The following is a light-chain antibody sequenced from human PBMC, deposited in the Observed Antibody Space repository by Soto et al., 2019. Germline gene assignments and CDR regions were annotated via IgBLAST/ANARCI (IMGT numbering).Light chain of an antibody. Sequence: EIVMTQSPATLSVSPGERATLSCRTSQSVSGNLAWYQQKPGQAPRLLIYGASTRATGIPARFSGGGSGTEFILTISSLQSEDFAVYYCQQYNNWPPAFGQGTKVEIK. CDR3: QQYNNWPPA. CDR2: GAS. CDR1: QSVSGN. V-gene: IGKV3-15*01. J-gene: IGKJ1*01.